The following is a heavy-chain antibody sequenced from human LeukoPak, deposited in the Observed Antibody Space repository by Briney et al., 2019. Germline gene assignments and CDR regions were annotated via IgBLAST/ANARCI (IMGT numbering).Heavy chain of an antibody. V-gene: IGHV4-59*08. CDR1: GASISSYY. CDR2: VYYSGST. D-gene: IGHD5-12*01. J-gene: IGHJ4*02. CDR3: ARRPPDSGYADYYLDH. Sequence: SETLSLTCTVSGASISSYYCSWIRQPPEKGLEWIGYVYYSGSTHYNPSLGGRVTMSVDTSKNQFSLNLSSVTAADTAVYYCARRPPDSGYADYYLDHWGRGTLVTVSS.